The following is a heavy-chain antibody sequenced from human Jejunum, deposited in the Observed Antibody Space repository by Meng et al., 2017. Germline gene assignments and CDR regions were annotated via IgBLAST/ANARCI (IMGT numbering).Heavy chain of an antibody. CDR1: EYSLTTYR. CDR2: ISPSSTYI. CDR3: ARVLYADYASGADDFDF. V-gene: IGHV3-21*01. J-gene: IGHJ4*02. D-gene: IGHD4-17*01. Sequence: GESLKISCAASEYSLTTYRIGWVRQVPGKALEWVSSISPSSTYIYYAQSVRGRVTISGDNAKSTLYLQMSSLKADDTGMYYCARVLYADYASGADDFDFWGQGTMVTVSS.